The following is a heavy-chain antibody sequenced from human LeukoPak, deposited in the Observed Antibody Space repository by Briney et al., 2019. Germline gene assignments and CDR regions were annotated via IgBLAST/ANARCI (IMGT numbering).Heavy chain of an antibody. Sequence: GGSLRLSCAASGFTFSSYAMHWVRQAPGKGLEHVSGISTTGGSTYYADSVKGRFTISRDNSKNTLFLQMGSLRAEDMAVYYCARGGGRNTTMVWAFDYWGQGTLVTVSS. CDR1: GFTFSSYA. D-gene: IGHD5-18*01. V-gene: IGHV3-64*02. J-gene: IGHJ4*02. CDR3: ARGGGRNTTMVWAFDY. CDR2: ISTTGGST.